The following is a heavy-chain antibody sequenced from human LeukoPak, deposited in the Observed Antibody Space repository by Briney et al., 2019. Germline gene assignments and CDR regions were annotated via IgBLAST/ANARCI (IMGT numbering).Heavy chain of an antibody. CDR3: ARDAPYDSSGYSFDY. Sequence: SETLSLTCTVSGGSISNYYWSWIRQPPGKGLEWIGYIYYSGSTNYNPSLKSRVTISVDTSKNQFSLKLSSVTAADTAVYYCARDAPYDSSGYSFDYWGQGTLVTVSS. CDR1: GGSISNYY. CDR2: IYYSGST. J-gene: IGHJ4*02. D-gene: IGHD3-22*01. V-gene: IGHV4-59*01.